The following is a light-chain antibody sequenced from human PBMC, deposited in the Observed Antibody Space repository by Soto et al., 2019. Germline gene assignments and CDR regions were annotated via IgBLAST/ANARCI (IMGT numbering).Light chain of an antibody. J-gene: IGLJ2*01. V-gene: IGLV2-8*01. Sequence: QSALTQPPSASGSPGQSVTISCTGTSSDIGAYIYVSWYQQHPGKAPKLMISEVSRRPSGVPERFSGSKSGNTASLTISGLQAEDEADYYCCSYAGSSTLVFGGGTQLTVL. CDR3: CSYAGSSTLV. CDR1: SSDIGAYIY. CDR2: EVS.